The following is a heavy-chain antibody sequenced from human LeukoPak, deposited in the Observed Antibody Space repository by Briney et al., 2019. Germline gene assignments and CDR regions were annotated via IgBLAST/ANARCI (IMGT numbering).Heavy chain of an antibody. V-gene: IGHV3-33*06. D-gene: IGHD6-19*01. J-gene: IGHJ4*02. Sequence: HSGGSLRLSCAASGFTFSSYAMPWVRQAPGKGLEWVAVIWYDGSNKYYADSVKGRFTISRDNSKNTLYLQMNSLRAEDTAVYYCAKYNSGLYGFDYWGQGTLVTVSS. CDR1: GFTFSSYA. CDR3: AKYNSGLYGFDY. CDR2: IWYDGSNK.